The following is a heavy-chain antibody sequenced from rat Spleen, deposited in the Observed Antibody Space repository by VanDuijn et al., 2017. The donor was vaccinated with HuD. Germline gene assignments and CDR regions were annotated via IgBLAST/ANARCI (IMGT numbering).Heavy chain of an antibody. CDR1: GFTFNNHW. Sequence: EVQLVESGGGLVQPGRSLKVSCAASGFTFNNHWMTWIRQAPGKGLEWVATISNTGGNTYYPESVKGRFTVSRDNAKNIQYLQMDSLRSEDTATYYCARHGYTTDYLNWFAYWGQGTLVTVSS. CDR2: ISNTGGNT. D-gene: IGHD1-6*01. V-gene: IGHV5-31*01. CDR3: ARHGYTTDYLNWFAY. J-gene: IGHJ3*01.